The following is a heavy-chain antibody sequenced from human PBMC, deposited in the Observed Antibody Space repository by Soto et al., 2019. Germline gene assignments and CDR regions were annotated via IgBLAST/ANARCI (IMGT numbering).Heavy chain of an antibody. J-gene: IGHJ4*02. CDR3: ASVRGVRDIYILPLDFDY. V-gene: IGHV1-69*06. CDR1: GGTFSSYA. Sequence: SVKVSCKASGGTFSSYAISWVRQAPGQGLEWMGGIIPIFGTANYAQKFQGRVTITADKSTSTAYMELSSLRSEDTAVYYCASVRGVRDIYILPLDFDYWGQGTLVTVSS. D-gene: IGHD3-10*01. CDR2: IIPIFGTA.